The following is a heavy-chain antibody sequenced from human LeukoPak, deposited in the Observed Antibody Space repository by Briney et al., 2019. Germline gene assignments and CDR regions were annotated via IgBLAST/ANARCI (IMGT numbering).Heavy chain of an antibody. D-gene: IGHD6-19*01. CDR2: INTGNGDT. Sequence: ASVKVSCKASGYTFTTYAIHWVRQAPGQRLEWLGWINTGNGDTRYSQTFQGRVTITRDTSASTAYMELSSLRPEDTAVYYCAREGGGWYGSGYFDLWGRGTLVTVSS. J-gene: IGHJ2*01. V-gene: IGHV1-3*04. CDR1: GYTFTTYA. CDR3: AREGGGWYGSGYFDL.